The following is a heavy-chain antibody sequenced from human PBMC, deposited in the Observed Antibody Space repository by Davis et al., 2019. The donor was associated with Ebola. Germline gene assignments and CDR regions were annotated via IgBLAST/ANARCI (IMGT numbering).Heavy chain of an antibody. CDR1: GFTFSNYG. J-gene: IGHJ4*02. D-gene: IGHD2-2*01. Sequence: GESLKISCAATGFTFSNYGMHWVRQAPGKGLVWVSRSNSDGSNTTYADSVKGRFTISRDNAKNTLYLQMNSLSAEDTAVYYCARGRGDCKSTSCFIDYWGQGTLVTVSS. CDR2: SNSDGSNT. V-gene: IGHV3-74*01. CDR3: ARGRGDCKSTSCFIDY.